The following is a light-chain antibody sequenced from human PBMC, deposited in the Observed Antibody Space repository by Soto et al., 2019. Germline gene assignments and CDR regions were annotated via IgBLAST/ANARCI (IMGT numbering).Light chain of an antibody. CDR2: SAS. Sequence: DIQMTQSPSSLSASVGDRVTITCRASQGISNYLDWYQQRPGEAPKLLIYSASTLKSGVPPRFSGSGSGTEFTLTISSLQPEEVATYYCQRSTSAPLTFGPGTKVDI. J-gene: IGKJ3*01. CDR3: QRSTSAPLT. CDR1: QGISNY. V-gene: IGKV1-27*01.